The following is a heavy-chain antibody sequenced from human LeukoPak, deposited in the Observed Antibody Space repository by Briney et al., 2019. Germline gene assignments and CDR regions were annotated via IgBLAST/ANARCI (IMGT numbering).Heavy chain of an antibody. CDR1: GYPFTGYY. CDR2: INSNIGDT. CDR3: ARDFRRNYFDP. J-gene: IGHJ5*02. Sequence: GASVKVSCKASGYPFTGYYIHWVRQAAGQGFEWMGWINSNIGDTSYARKFQGRVTLTRDTSISTAYMELSSLTSDDTAVYYCARDFRRNYFDPWGQGTLVTVSS. V-gene: IGHV1-2*02.